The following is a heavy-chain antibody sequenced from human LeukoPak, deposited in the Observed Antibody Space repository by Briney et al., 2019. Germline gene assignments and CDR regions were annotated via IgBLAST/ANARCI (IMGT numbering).Heavy chain of an antibody. V-gene: IGHV3-7*04. CDR1: GFTFSNYW. CDR2: IKQDGSEK. Sequence: PGGSLRLSCVASGFTFSNYWMNWVRQAPGKGLEWVANIKQDGSEKFYVDSVEGRFTISRDNAKNSLYLQMNSLRAEDTAVYYCARAMDVWGQGTTVTVSS. J-gene: IGHJ6*02. CDR3: ARAMDV.